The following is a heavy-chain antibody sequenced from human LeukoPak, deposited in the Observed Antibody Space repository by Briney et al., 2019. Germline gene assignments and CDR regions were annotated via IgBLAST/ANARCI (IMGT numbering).Heavy chain of an antibody. CDR2: ISSDGSRV. V-gene: IGHV3-74*01. J-gene: IGHJ4*02. CDR1: GFTFSDYW. D-gene: IGHD2-2*01. CDR3: ARGPRGQLLFRRFGQNDY. Sequence: GGSLRLSCAASGFTFSDYWMHWVRQAPGKGLVWVSRISSDGSRVTYADSVKGRFTISRDNAKNTLYLQMNSLRAEDTAMYYCARGPRGQLLFRRFGQNDYWGQGTLVTVSS.